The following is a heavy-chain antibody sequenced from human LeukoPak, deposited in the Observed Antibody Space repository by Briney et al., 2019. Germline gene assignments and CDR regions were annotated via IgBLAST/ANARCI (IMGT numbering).Heavy chain of an antibody. CDR2: IYYSGST. CDR1: GGSISSGSYY. CDR3: ARIAYSSSSAPFDY. J-gene: IGHJ4*02. V-gene: IGHV4-61*01. D-gene: IGHD6-6*01. Sequence: SETLSLTCTVSGGSISSGSYYWSWIRQPPGKGLEWIGYIYYSGSTNYNPSLKSRVTISVDTSKNQFSLKLSSVTAADTAVYYCARIAYSSSSAPFDYWGQGTLVTVSS.